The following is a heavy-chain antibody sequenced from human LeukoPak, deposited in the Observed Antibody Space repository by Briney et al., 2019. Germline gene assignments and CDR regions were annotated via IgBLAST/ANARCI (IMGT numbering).Heavy chain of an antibody. CDR2: ISSSGSTI. Sequence: GGSLRLSCAASGFTFSDYYMSWIRQAPGKGLEWVSYISSSGSTIYYADSVKGRFTISRDNAKNPLYLQMNSLRAEDTAVYYCARDSSSWFDAFDIWGQGTMVTVSS. J-gene: IGHJ3*02. CDR1: GFTFSDYY. CDR3: ARDSSSWFDAFDI. V-gene: IGHV3-11*04. D-gene: IGHD6-13*01.